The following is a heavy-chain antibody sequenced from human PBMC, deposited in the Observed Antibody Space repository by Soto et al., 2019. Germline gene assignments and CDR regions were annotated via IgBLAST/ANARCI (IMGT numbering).Heavy chain of an antibody. CDR1: GAPITINY. J-gene: IGHJ5*02. Sequence: SETLSLTCTVSGAPITINYWSWIRQAPGKGLEWIGYIYYSGSTNYNPSLKSRVTISVDTSKNQFSLKLSSVTAADTAVYYCARVYYYDSSGYLGNWFDPWGQGTLVTVSS. CDR3: ARVYYYDSSGYLGNWFDP. CDR2: IYYSGST. D-gene: IGHD3-22*01. V-gene: IGHV4-59*01.